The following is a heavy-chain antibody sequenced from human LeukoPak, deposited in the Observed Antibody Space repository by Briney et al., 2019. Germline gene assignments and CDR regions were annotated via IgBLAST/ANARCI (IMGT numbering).Heavy chain of an antibody. V-gene: IGHV4-61*02. CDR2: IETSGST. CDR3: ARALCINGICEWFDP. CDR1: GASISSGGYF. Sequence: PSQTLSLTCTVSGASISSGGYFWSWIRQPAGKGVEWIGRIETSGSTNCNPSPKSRVTISVDTSKNQFSLKLRSVTAADTAVYYCARALCINGICEWFDPWGQGTLVTVSS. D-gene: IGHD2-8*01. J-gene: IGHJ5*02.